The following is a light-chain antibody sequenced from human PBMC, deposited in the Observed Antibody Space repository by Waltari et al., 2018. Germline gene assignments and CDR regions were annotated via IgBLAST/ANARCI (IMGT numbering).Light chain of an antibody. Sequence: NFMLTQPHSVSESPGKTVTISCTRSSGSIVSNYVQWYQQRPGSAPITMIYEKNQRRFGVPDRFAGSIDSSSNAASRTISGLKTEDEADYYCQSYDNSNWVFGGGTKLTVL. J-gene: IGLJ3*02. CDR3: QSYDNSNWV. CDR1: SGSIVSNY. V-gene: IGLV6-57*04. CDR2: EKN.